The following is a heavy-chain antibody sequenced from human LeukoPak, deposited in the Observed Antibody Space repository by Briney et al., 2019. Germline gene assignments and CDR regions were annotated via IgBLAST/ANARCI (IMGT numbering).Heavy chain of an antibody. J-gene: IGHJ4*02. Sequence: SETLSLTCAVYGGSFSGFYWSWIRQPPGKGLEWIGEINHSGSTNYNASLKSRVTISVDTSKNQFSLKLSSVTAADTAVYYCAREGTMVRGVIIPTGFDYWGQGTLVTVSS. D-gene: IGHD3-10*01. CDR1: GGSFSGFY. CDR2: INHSGST. V-gene: IGHV4-34*01. CDR3: AREGTMVRGVIIPTGFDY.